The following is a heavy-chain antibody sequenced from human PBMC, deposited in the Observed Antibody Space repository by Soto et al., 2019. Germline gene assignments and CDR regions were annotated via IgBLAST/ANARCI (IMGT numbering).Heavy chain of an antibody. J-gene: IGHJ6*02. V-gene: IGHV1-24*01. CDR3: ATDTAGKQLVNYYYGMDV. D-gene: IGHD6-13*01. Sequence: ASVKVSCKVSGYTLTELSMHWVRQAPGKGLEWMGGFDPEDGETIYAQKFQGRVTMTEDTSTDTAYMELSSLRSEDTAVYYCATDTAGKQLVNYYYGMDVWGQGTTVTVSS. CDR2: FDPEDGET. CDR1: GYTLTELS.